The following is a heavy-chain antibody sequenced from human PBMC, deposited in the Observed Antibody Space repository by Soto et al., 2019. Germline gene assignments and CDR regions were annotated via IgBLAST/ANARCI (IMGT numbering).Heavy chain of an antibody. D-gene: IGHD2-15*01. Sequence: GGSLRLSCAASGFTFSSYAMTWVRLAPGRGLEWVATIAGSGGMTYYTNSVRGRFTISRDNSKNTVSPQMSSLRAEDTAMYFCAKVNFFDTPGTFDVWGQGTPVTVSS. CDR3: AKVNFFDTPGTFDV. V-gene: IGHV3-23*01. J-gene: IGHJ3*01. CDR1: GFTFSSYA. CDR2: IAGSGGMT.